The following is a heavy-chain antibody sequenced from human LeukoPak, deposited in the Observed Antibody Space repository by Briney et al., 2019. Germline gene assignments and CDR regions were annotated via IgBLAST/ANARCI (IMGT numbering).Heavy chain of an antibody. CDR2: IWYDGSNK. D-gene: IGHD3-22*01. CDR3: ARDPPDSSGYLTGFDY. Sequence: GSLRLSCAASGFTFSAHYMDWVRQAPGKGLEWVAVIWYDGSNKYYADSVKGRFTISRDNSKNTLYLQMNSLRAEDTAVYYCARDPPDSSGYLTGFDYWGQGTLVTVSS. J-gene: IGHJ4*02. CDR1: GFTFSAHY. V-gene: IGHV3-33*08.